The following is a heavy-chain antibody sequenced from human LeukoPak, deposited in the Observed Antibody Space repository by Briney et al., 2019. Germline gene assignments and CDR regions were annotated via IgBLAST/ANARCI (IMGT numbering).Heavy chain of an antibody. J-gene: IGHJ6*04. CDR1: GFTLSTYW. V-gene: IGHV3-7*01. CDR2: IKEDGSEK. Sequence: GGSLGLSCAASGFTLSTYWMSWVRQAPGKGLEWVANIKEDGSEKYYVDSVKGRFTISRDNAKNSLYLQMNSLRAEDTAVYYCAELGITMIGGVWGKGTTVTISS. D-gene: IGHD3-10*02. CDR3: AELGITMIGGV.